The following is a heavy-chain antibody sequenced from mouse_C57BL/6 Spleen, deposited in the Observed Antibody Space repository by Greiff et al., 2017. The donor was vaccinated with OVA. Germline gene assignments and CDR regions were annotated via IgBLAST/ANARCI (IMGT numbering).Heavy chain of an antibody. Sequence: QVQLQQPGAELVRPGSSVKLSCKASGYTFTSYWMHWVKQRPIQGLEWIGNIDPSDSETHYNQKFKDKATLTVDKSSSTAYMQLSSLTSEYSAVYYCAREDYYYGSSPAWFAYWGQGTLVTVSA. J-gene: IGHJ3*01. CDR1: GYTFTSYW. CDR2: IDPSDSET. V-gene: IGHV1-52*01. CDR3: AREDYYYGSSPAWFAY. D-gene: IGHD1-1*01.